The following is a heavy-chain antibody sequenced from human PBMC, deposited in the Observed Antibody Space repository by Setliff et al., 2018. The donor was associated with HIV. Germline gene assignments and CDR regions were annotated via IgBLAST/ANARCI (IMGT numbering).Heavy chain of an antibody. Sequence: LSLTCTVSGGSISSGSYYWSWIRQPAGKGLEWIGRIYTSGSTNYNPSLKSRVTISVDTSKNQFSLKMSSVTAADTAVYYCARAIVGAPGDAFDIWGQGTMVTV. CDR2: IYTSGST. V-gene: IGHV4-61*02. D-gene: IGHD1-26*01. CDR3: ARAIVGAPGDAFDI. CDR1: GGSISSGSYY. J-gene: IGHJ3*02.